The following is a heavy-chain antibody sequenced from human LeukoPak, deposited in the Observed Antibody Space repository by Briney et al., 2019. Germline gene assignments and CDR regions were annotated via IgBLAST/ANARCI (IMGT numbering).Heavy chain of an antibody. D-gene: IGHD5-18*01. CDR1: GFTFSSYS. Sequence: GGSLRLSCAASGFTFSSYSMHWVRQAPGKGLEWVALTSYDGSNKYYADSVKGRFTISRDNSKNTVYPQMNSLRTKDTAMYYCAKDMGYTFGHAFDYWGQGTLVTVSS. J-gene: IGHJ4*02. V-gene: IGHV3-30-3*01. CDR3: AKDMGYTFGHAFDY. CDR2: TSYDGSNK.